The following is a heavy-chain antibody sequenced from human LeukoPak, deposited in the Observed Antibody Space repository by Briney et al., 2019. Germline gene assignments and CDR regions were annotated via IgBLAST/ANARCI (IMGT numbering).Heavy chain of an antibody. Sequence: PGESLRLSCAASGFTFSSYAMSWVRQTPGKGLEWVSTITGSGGSTYYADSVKGRFTISRDNSKSTLDLQMNSLRAEDTAVYYCAKYLRYLDYWGQGTLVTVSS. V-gene: IGHV3-23*01. D-gene: IGHD2-8*01. CDR1: GFTFSSYA. CDR2: ITGSGGST. J-gene: IGHJ4*02. CDR3: AKYLRYLDY.